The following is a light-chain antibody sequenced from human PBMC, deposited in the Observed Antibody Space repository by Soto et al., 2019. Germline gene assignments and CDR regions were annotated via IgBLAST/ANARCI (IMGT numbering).Light chain of an antibody. J-gene: IGKJ5*01. CDR2: GAS. CDR3: QQYGSSPFIS. V-gene: IGKV3-20*01. CDR1: QSVSSSY. Sequence: EIVWTQSPGTLSLSPGERATLSCRASQSVSSSYLAWYQQKPGQAPRLLIYGASSRATGIPDRFSGSGSGTDFSLTISRLEPEEFAVYYCQQYGSSPFISFGQGTRLEIK.